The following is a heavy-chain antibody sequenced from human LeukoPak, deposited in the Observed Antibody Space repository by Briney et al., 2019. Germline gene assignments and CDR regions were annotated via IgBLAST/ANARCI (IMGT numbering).Heavy chain of an antibody. D-gene: IGHD1-1*01. CDR3: ARKMYHTNWYGLDY. CDR1: GASISGSY. V-gene: IGHV4-59*01. Sequence: TSETLSLTCAVSGASISGSYWSWIRQSPGRGLEWLGYIYYRGNTDYNPSLKSRVTISVDTSNNQFSLKLSSVTAADTAVYYCARKMYHTNWYGLDYWGQGILVTVSS. J-gene: IGHJ4*02. CDR2: IYYRGNT.